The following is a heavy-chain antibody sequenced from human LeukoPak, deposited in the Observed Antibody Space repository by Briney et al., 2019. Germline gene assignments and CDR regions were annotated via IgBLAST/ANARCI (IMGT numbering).Heavy chain of an antibody. CDR3: ARVGLYDFWSGYFGY. CDR1: GFTFSSYS. Sequence: GGALRLSCAASGFTFSSYSMNWVRQAPGKGLEGVSSISSSRSYIYYADSVKGRFTISRDNDKNSLYLQMNSLRDEDTAVYYCARVGLYDFWSGYFGYWGQGTLVTVSS. V-gene: IGHV3-21*01. CDR2: ISSSRSYI. J-gene: IGHJ4*02. D-gene: IGHD3-3*01.